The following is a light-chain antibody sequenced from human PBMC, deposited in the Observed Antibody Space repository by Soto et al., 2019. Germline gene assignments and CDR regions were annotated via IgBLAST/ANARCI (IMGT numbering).Light chain of an antibody. Sequence: NQVAPAPTSLAASVGDKGTLPFRASQDIGRDLNWYQQKSGKAPRFLIYAASSLQSGVPSRFSGGGSGTDFTLTISSLQPEDFATYYCQQGNSTPPTFGQGTKVDIK. J-gene: IGKJ1*01. CDR1: QDIGRD. CDR2: AAS. V-gene: IGKV1-39*01. CDR3: QQGNSTPPT.